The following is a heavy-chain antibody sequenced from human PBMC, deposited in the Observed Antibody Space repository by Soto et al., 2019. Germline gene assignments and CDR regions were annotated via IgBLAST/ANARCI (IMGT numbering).Heavy chain of an antibody. Sequence: SETLSLTCTVSGGSISSYYWSWIRQPAGKGLEWIGRIYTSGSTNYNPSLKSRVTMSVDTSKNQFYLKLSSVTAADTAVYYCASTSPPYGSGSYLLDAFDTWGQGTMV. D-gene: IGHD3-10*01. CDR2: IYTSGST. CDR1: GGSISSYY. J-gene: IGHJ3*02. CDR3: ASTSPPYGSGSYLLDAFDT. V-gene: IGHV4-4*07.